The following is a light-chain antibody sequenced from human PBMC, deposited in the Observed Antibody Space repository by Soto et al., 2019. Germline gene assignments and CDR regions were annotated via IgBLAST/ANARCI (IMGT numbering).Light chain of an antibody. CDR2: GAS. CDR1: QSVSSNY. Sequence: ESVLTQSPGTLSLSPGERATLSCRASQSVSSNYLAWYQQKPGQAPRLLIYGASTSDTGIPDRFSASGSGTDFTLTISRLEPEDSAVYYCQQYGSSPTWTFGQGTKVEIK. J-gene: IGKJ1*01. V-gene: IGKV3-20*01. CDR3: QQYGSSPTWT.